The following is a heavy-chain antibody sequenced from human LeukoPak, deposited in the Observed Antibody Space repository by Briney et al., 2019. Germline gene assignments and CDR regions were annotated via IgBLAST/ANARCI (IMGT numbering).Heavy chain of an antibody. CDR1: GFTFSSYW. J-gene: IGHJ4*02. CDR3: ARGRIQLWSTNPGY. CDR2: INSDGSTT. V-gene: IGHV3-74*01. Sequence: GGSLRLSCAASGFTFSSYWMHWVRQAPGKGLVWVSRINSDGSTTSYADSVKGRFTISRDNSKNTLYLQMNSLRAEDTAVYYCARGRIQLWSTNPGYWGQGTLVTVSS. D-gene: IGHD5-18*01.